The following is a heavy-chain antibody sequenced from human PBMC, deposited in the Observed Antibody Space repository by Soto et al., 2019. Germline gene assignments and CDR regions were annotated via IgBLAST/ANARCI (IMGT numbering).Heavy chain of an antibody. Sequence: GESLKISSKGSGYKFPNYWSSWVRQMPGKGLEWMGRIDPSDSFVSYNPSFQGHVTISAVKSISTAYLQWSSLKASDTAIYFCARHLTSRSYWFDPWGQGTLVTVSS. CDR1: GYKFPNYW. D-gene: IGHD4-4*01. CDR2: IDPSDSFV. V-gene: IGHV5-10-1*01. CDR3: ARHLTSRSYWFDP. J-gene: IGHJ5*02.